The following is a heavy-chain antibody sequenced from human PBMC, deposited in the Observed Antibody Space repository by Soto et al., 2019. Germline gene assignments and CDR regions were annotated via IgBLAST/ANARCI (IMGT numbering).Heavy chain of an antibody. CDR2: ISVSSDNT. CDR1: GFTFSNYA. Sequence: EVQLLESGGGLVQPGGSLRLSCAASGFTFSNYAMNWVRQAPGKGLEWVSGISVSSDNTFYADSVKGRFTISRDNSKSTLFLQMNSLRAEDTALYYCAQDSDTKRGPDYWGQGTLVTVSS. V-gene: IGHV3-23*01. CDR3: AQDSDTKRGPDY. J-gene: IGHJ4*02. D-gene: IGHD3-10*01.